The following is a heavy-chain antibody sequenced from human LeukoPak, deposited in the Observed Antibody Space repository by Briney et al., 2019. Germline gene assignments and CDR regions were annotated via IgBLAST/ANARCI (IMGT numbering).Heavy chain of an antibody. Sequence: ASVKVSCKASGYTFTGYYLHWVRQAPGQGLEWMGWINPNSGDANYAQKFQGRVTVTSDTSISTAYMELSRLRSDDTAVYYCARAGPLYTGAYLGYWGQGTLVTVSS. CDR3: ARAGPLYTGAYLGY. CDR2: INPNSGDA. J-gene: IGHJ4*02. CDR1: GYTFTGYY. D-gene: IGHD1-26*01. V-gene: IGHV1-2*02.